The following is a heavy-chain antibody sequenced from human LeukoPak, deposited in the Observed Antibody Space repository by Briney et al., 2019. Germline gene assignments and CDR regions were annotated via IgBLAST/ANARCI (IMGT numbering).Heavy chain of an antibody. J-gene: IGHJ4*02. V-gene: IGHV1-18*01. CDR2: ISAYTGKT. CDR1: GYSFTFYG. Sequence: ASVKVSCKASGYSFTFYGISWVRQAPGQGLEWMGWISAYTGKTNFAQKFQGRVTMTTNTSTSTADMELRSLRSDDTAVYYCARVGRRYDSTGSVYWGQGTLVTVSS. CDR3: ARVGRRYDSTGSVY. D-gene: IGHD3-22*01.